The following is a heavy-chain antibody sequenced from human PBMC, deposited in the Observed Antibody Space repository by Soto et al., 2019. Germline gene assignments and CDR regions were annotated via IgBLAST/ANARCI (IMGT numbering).Heavy chain of an antibody. J-gene: IGHJ6*02. V-gene: IGHV3-7*01. CDR2: IKHDGNEK. CDR1: GFMFGTYW. Sequence: GGSLRLSCAATGFMFGTYWMGWVRQAPGKGLEWVANIKHDGNEKYYADSVKGRFTVSRDNVKNFLHLQMSSLRGDDTGVYFCVRATLSWGHYYFRGLDVWGQGTTVTV. CDR3: VRATLSWGHYYFRGLDV. D-gene: IGHD3-22*01.